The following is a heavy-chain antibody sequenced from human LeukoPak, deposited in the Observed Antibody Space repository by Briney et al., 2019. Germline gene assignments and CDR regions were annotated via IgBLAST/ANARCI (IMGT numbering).Heavy chain of an antibody. CDR1: GGSISSGSYY. J-gene: IGHJ6*03. Sequence: TLSLTCTVSGGSISSGSYYWSWIRQPAGKGLEWIGRIYTSGSTNYNPSLKSRVTISADTSKNQFSLKLNSVTAADTAVYYCARARYCSSTSCNYYYYYYMDVWGKGTTVTVSS. V-gene: IGHV4-61*02. D-gene: IGHD2-2*01. CDR2: IYTSGST. CDR3: ARARYCSSTSCNYYYYYYMDV.